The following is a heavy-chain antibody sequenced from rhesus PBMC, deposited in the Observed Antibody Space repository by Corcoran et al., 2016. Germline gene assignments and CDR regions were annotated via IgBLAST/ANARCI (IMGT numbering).Heavy chain of an antibody. Sequence: EVQLVQSGAAVNRPGESLKISCQTSGYSFTSYWFSWVRQMPGKGLEWMGAIDPSDSDTRYNPSFQGQVTISADKSISTAYLQWSRLKASDTATYYCAKRGRQLVFDYWGQGVLVTVSS. J-gene: IGHJ4*01. CDR2: IDPSDSDT. D-gene: IGHD6-25*01. V-gene: IGHV5-20*01. CDR3: AKRGRQLVFDY. CDR1: GYSFTSYW.